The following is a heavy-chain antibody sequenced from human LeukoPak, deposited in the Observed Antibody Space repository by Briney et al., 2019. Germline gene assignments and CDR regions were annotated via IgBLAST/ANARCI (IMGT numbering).Heavy chain of an antibody. CDR2: MSPNSGDT. V-gene: IGHV1-8*01. D-gene: IGHD2-2*01. CDR3: ASNQEDIVVVPAVLRDYYYYGMDV. CDR1: GYTFTSYD. Sequence: GTSVKVSCKASGYTFTSYDFNWVRQATGQRPEWMGWMSPNSGDTGYAQKFQDRVTMTRNTSISTAYMELSSLRSDDTAVYYCASNQEDIVVVPAVLRDYYYYGMDVWGQGTTVTVSS. J-gene: IGHJ6*02.